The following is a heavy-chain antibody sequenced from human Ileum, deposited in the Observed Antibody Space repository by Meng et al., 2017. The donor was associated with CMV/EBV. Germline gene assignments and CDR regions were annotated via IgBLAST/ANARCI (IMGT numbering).Heavy chain of an antibody. J-gene: IGHJ5*02. CDR3: ARTPRKYYYGSGSYP. CDR1: GGSISSTSYY. V-gene: IGHV4-39*07. Sequence: QGAGPGLVNPSEPLSLTCPVSGGSISSTSYYWGWIRQPPGKGLEWIGSMYYSGITDYNPSLKSRVTISVDTSKNQFSLKLSSVTAADTAMYYCARTPRKYYYGSGSYPWGQGTLVTVSS. D-gene: IGHD3-10*01. CDR2: MYYSGIT.